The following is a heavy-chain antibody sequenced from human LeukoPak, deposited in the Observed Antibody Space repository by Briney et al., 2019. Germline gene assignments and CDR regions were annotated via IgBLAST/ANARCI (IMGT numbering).Heavy chain of an antibody. D-gene: IGHD2-2*02. V-gene: IGHV1-18*01. CDR3: ARDLGYCSSTSCYTYDY. Sequence: ASVKVSCKASGYTFANYGVSWVRQAPGQGLEWMGWISAYNGNTNYAQKLQGRVTMTTDTSTSTAYMELRSLRSDDTAVYYCARDLGYCSSTSCYTYDYWGQGTLVTVSS. J-gene: IGHJ4*02. CDR1: GYTFANYG. CDR2: ISAYNGNT.